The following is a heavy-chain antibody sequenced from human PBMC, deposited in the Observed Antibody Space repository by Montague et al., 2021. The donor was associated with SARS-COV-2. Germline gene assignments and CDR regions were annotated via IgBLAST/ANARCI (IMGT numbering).Heavy chain of an antibody. J-gene: IGHJ4*02. Sequence: SETLSLTCSVSGDSITNHYWSWIRQPAGKGLEWIGRMHFTGKTNFSPFFSSRLTMSADTSKNQFSLKLASVTAADTAIYFCARDRFDFGAGRQGAIDFWGQGTLVTVSS. CDR2: MHFTGKT. V-gene: IGHV4-4*07. CDR1: GDSITNHY. CDR3: ARDRFDFGAGRQGAIDF. D-gene: IGHD3-10*01.